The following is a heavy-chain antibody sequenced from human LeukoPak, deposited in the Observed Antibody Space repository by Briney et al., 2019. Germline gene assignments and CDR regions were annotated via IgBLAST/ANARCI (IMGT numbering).Heavy chain of an antibody. J-gene: IGHJ4*02. CDR3: AREVSGYDFGY. CDR1: GFTFSSYT. V-gene: IGHV3-23*01. CDR2: ITGSGDSI. D-gene: IGHD5-12*01. Sequence: PGGSLRLSCAASGFTFSSYTMSWVRQAPGKGLEWVSVITGSGDSIYYADSVKGRFTISRDNAKNSLYLQMNSLRAEDTAVNYCAREVSGYDFGYWGQGTLVTVSS.